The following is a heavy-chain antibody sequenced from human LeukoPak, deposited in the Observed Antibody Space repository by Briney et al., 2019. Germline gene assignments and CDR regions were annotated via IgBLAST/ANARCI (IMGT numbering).Heavy chain of an antibody. J-gene: IGHJ5*02. CDR1: GFTFSSYS. D-gene: IGHD3-10*01. CDR2: ISSSSSYI. CDR3: ARDAITMVRGVIGWFDP. Sequence: GGSLRLSCAASGFTFSSYSINWVRQAPGKGLEWVSSISSSSSYIYYADSVKGRFTISRDNAKNSLYLQMNSLRAEDTAVYYCARDAITMVRGVIGWFDPWGQGTLVTVSS. V-gene: IGHV3-21*01.